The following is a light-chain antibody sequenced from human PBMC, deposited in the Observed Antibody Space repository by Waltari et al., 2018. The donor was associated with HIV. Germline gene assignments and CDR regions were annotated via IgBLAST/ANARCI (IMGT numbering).Light chain of an antibody. V-gene: IGLV2-18*01. Sequence: QSALTQPPSVSGSPGQSVTISCTGTSSDVGSYNRVSWYQQPPGTAPKLMIYEVSNRPSGFPDRFAGSKSGNTASLTISGLQAEDEADYYCSLYTSSSTYVFGTGTKVTVL. CDR3: SLYTSSSTYV. J-gene: IGLJ1*01. CDR1: SSDVGSYNR. CDR2: EVS.